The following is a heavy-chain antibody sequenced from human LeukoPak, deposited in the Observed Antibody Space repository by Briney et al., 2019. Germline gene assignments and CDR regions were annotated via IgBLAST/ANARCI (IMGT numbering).Heavy chain of an antibody. V-gene: IGHV3-33*01. CDR2: IWYDGSKK. CDR3: ARSLIADGAFDI. CDR1: GYSVTNHG. Sequence: GGSLRLPCAASGYSVTNHGMHWVRQAPGKGLEWVAIIWYDGSKKYYADSVKGRFTISRDNSKNTLSLQMNSLRAEDTAVYYCARSLIADGAFDIWGQGTMVTVSS. J-gene: IGHJ3*02. D-gene: IGHD2-21*01.